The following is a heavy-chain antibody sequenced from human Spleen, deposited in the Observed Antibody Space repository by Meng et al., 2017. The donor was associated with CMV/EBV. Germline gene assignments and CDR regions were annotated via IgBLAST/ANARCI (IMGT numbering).Heavy chain of an antibody. J-gene: IGHJ4*02. CDR1: TFNHYN. CDR3: ARDGWALGVSGADYHTFDY. V-gene: IGHV3-21*01. D-gene: IGHD2-21*01. Sequence: TFNHYNMNWVRQAPGKGLEWVASISRYSSYIYYADSVKGRSTVSRDNAKNSLYLEMNSLRVDDTAVYYCARDGWALGVSGADYHTFDYWGQGTLVTVSS. CDR2: ISRYSSYI.